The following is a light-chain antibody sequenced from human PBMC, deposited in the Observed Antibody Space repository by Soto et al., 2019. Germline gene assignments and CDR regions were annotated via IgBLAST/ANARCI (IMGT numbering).Light chain of an antibody. J-gene: IGKJ2*01. V-gene: IGKV1-5*03. CDR2: KAS. CDR3: QQYHTYYT. CDR1: QSISSW. Sequence: DIQMTQFPSTLSASVGDRVTITCRASQSISSWLAWYQQKPGKAPKLLIYKASTLESGVPSRFSGSGSGTEFTLTISSLQPDDFATYFCQQYHTYYTFGQGTKLEIK.